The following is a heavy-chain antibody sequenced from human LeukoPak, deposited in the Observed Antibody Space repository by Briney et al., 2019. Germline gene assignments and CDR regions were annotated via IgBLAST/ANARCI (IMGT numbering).Heavy chain of an antibody. Sequence: SETLSLTCAVYGGSFSGYYWTWIRKTPEKGLEWIGEMNPSGSTNYNPSLRSRVTISVDTSKNQFSLELSSVTAADTAVYYCARGRQDVTMIVVVMTAVSYYLDVWGKGTTVTVS. CDR1: GGSFSGYY. CDR2: MNPSGST. V-gene: IGHV4-34*01. D-gene: IGHD3-22*01. J-gene: IGHJ6*03. CDR3: ARGRQDVTMIVVVMTAVSYYLDV.